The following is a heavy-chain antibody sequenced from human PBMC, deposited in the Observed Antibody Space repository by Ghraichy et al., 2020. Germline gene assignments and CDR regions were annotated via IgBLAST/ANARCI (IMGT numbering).Heavy chain of an antibody. CDR3: ARFRPFDY. CDR2: IKEDGSEK. Sequence: GGSLRLSCAAYGFTFSNYWMSWVRQAPGKGLEWVANIKEDGSEKYYGDSVKGRFTIFRDNAKNSLYLQMNSLRAEDTAVYYCARFRPFDYWGQGTLVPVSS. V-gene: IGHV3-7*01. J-gene: IGHJ4*02. CDR1: GFTFSNYW.